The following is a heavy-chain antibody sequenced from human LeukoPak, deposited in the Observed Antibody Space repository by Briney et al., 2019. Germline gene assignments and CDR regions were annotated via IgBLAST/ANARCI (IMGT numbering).Heavy chain of an antibody. CDR3: ATYSNSTLQYYYGLDV. CDR2: IRPNSGGT. V-gene: IGHV1-2*02. Sequence: ASVKLSCKTCGYTFTGYYLHWVRQAPGQGLEWMGWIRPNSGGTKNAQKFQGRVTMTRDTSISTAYMELNRLTSDDTAVYYCATYSNSTLQYYYGLDVWGQGATVTVSS. CDR1: GYTFTGYY. D-gene: IGHD6-6*01. J-gene: IGHJ6*02.